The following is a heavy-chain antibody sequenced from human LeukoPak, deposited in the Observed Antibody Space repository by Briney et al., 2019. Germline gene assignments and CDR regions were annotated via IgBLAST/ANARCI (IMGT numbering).Heavy chain of an antibody. J-gene: IGHJ5*01. D-gene: IGHD3-10*01. V-gene: IGHV4-34*12. CDR1: GGSFSGYY. CDR2: IFRTGST. CDR3: ARRVGFYGSGSLNYFDP. Sequence: PSETLSLTCAVYGGSFSGYYWSWIRQPPGKGLEWIGSIFRTGSTYYSASLKSRVSISVDTSKNHIALKLTSVTAADTAVYFCARRVGFYGSGSLNYFDPWGQGILVSVSS.